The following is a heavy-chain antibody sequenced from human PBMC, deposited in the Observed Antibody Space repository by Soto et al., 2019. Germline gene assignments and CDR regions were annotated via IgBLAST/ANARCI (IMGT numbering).Heavy chain of an antibody. Sequence: SETLFLTCTVSGGSINSYHWSWIRQPPGKGLEWIGYGHYSGTTYYNPSLKSRVTMSVDMSKNQFSLKLSSVTAADTAVYYCARTRASGWYGDNWFDPWGQGTLVTVSS. J-gene: IGHJ5*02. CDR1: GGSINSYH. V-gene: IGHV4-59*01. CDR2: GHYSGTT. D-gene: IGHD6-19*01. CDR3: ARTRASGWYGDNWFDP.